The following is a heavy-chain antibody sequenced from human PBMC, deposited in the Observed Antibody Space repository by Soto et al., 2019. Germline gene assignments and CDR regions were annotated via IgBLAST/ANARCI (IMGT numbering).Heavy chain of an antibody. CDR3: ARDYTFYSYYGMDV. J-gene: IGHJ6*02. V-gene: IGHV3-30-3*01. CDR1: GFTFSSYA. Sequence: GGSLRLSCAASGFTFSSYAMHWVRQAPGKGLDWVSLISYDGSNKYYADSVKGRFTLSRDNSKNTLFLQMDSLRAEDTAVYYCARDYTFYSYYGMDVWGQGTTVTVSS. CDR2: ISYDGSNK.